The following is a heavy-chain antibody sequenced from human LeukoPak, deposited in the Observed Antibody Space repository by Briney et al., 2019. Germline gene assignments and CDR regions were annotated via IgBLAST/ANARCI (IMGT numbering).Heavy chain of an antibody. CDR1: GFTFSSYG. CDR2: IWYDGSNK. V-gene: IGHV3-33*01. J-gene: IGHJ6*02. Sequence: GGSLRLSCAASGFTFSSYGMHWVRQAPGKGLEWVAVIWYDGSNKYYADSVKGRFTISRDNSKNTLYLQMNSLRAEDTAVYYCARSPSSSSWPYYHYYYGMDVWGQGTTVTVSS. CDR3: ARSPSSSSWPYYHYYYGMDV. D-gene: IGHD6-13*01.